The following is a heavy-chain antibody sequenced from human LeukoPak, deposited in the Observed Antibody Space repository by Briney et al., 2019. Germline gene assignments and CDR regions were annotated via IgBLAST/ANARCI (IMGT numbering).Heavy chain of an antibody. CDR2: TYYSSKWYN. Sequence: SQTLSLTCAISGDSVSINSAAWNWIRQSPSRGLEWLARTYYSSKWYNAYAVSVKSRIIINPDTSKNQVSLQLNSVTPEDTAVYYCTSGTGAFDQWGQGTLVTVSS. CDR3: TSGTGAFDQ. CDR1: GDSVSINSAA. V-gene: IGHV6-1*01. D-gene: IGHD3/OR15-3a*01. J-gene: IGHJ4*02.